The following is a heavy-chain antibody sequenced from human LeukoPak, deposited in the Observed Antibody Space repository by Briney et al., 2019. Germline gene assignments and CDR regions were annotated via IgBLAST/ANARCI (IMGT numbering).Heavy chain of an antibody. CDR2: ISNSSSYI. Sequence: GGSLRLSCAASGFTFSSYSMNWVRQAPGKGLEWVSSISNSSSYIYYADSVKGRFTISRDNAKNSLYLQMNSLRAEDTAVYYCARDVSDTPWNFYYYYYMDVWGKGTTVTISS. CDR3: ARDVSDTPWNFYYYYYMDV. CDR1: GFTFSSYS. J-gene: IGHJ6*03. V-gene: IGHV3-21*01. D-gene: IGHD1-7*01.